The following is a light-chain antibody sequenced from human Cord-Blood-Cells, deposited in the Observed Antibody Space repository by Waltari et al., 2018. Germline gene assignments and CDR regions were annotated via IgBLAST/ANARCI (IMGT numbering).Light chain of an antibody. CDR2: GNS. Sequence: QSVLTQPPSVSGAPGQRVTISCTGSSSNIGAGYDVHWYQQLPGTAPKLLIYGNSKRPSGVPDRCAGSKSGTSASLAITGLQAEDGADYYCQSYDSSLSVWVFGGGTKLTVL. J-gene: IGLJ3*02. CDR1: SSNIGAGYD. V-gene: IGLV1-40*01. CDR3: QSYDSSLSVWV.